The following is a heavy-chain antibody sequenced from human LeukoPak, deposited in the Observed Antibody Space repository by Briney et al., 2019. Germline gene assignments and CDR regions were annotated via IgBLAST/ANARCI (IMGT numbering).Heavy chain of an antibody. CDR2: IYSGGST. J-gene: IGHJ4*02. Sequence: GGSLRLSCAASGFTVSSNYMSWVRQAPGKGLEWVSVIYSGGSTYYADSVKGRFTISRDNSKNTLYMQMNSLRTEDTAVYYCAKDLRIVGATPYYFEYWGQGALVTVSS. D-gene: IGHD1-26*01. CDR3: AKDLRIVGATPYYFEY. V-gene: IGHV3-66*01. CDR1: GFTVSSNY.